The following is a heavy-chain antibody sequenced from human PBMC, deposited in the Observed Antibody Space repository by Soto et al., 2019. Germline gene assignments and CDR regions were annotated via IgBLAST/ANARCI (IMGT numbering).Heavy chain of an antibody. J-gene: IGHJ4*02. CDR3: ARPMGRFLQWLVDY. CDR2: ISGNNVDT. V-gene: IGHV1-18*04. CDR1: GYTFTAYG. Sequence: QVQLVQSGAEVRKPGASVKVSCKSSGYTFTAYGLSWVRQAPGQGLEWTGWISGNNVDTKYAQRFQGRVTMTTYTSTSTAYMELRSLRSDDTAVYYCARPMGRFLQWLVDYWGQGTLVTVSS. D-gene: IGHD3-3*01.